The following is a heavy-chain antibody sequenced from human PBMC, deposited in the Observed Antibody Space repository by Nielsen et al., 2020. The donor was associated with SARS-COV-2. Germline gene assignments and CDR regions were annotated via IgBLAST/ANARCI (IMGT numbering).Heavy chain of an antibody. Sequence: GESLKISCAASGFTFDDYDMGWVRQAPGKGLEWVSGINWNGGSTGYADPVKGRFTISRDNAKNSLYLQMNSLRAEDPALYHCAREGEIAIYFDYWGQGTLVTVSS. J-gene: IGHJ4*02. CDR2: INWNGGST. CDR3: AREGEIAIYFDY. D-gene: IGHD2-21*01. V-gene: IGHV3-20*01. CDR1: GFTFDDYD.